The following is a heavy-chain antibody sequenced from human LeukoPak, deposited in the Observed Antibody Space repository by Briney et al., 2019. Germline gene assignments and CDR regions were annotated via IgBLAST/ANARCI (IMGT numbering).Heavy chain of an antibody. CDR1: GYTFTSYY. CDR2: INPSGGST. J-gene: IGHJ6*03. CDR3: ASDENYYDSSGYRSTPPSYYYYMDV. Sequence: WASVKVSCKASGYTFTSYYMHWVRQAPGQGLEWMGIINPSGGSTSYAQKFQGRVTMTRDMSTSTVYMELSSLRSEDTAVYYCASDENYYDSSGYRSTPPSYYYYMDVWGRGTTVTISS. D-gene: IGHD3-22*01. V-gene: IGHV1-46*01.